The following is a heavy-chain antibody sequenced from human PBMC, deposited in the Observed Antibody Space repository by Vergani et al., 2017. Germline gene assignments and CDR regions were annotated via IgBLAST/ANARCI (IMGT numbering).Heavy chain of an antibody. V-gene: IGHV1-8*03. Sequence: QVQLVQSGAEVMQPGASVKVSCKTSGYIFTSDDIDWVRQAPGKGLEWMGWMNPNSGNTGYSHQFQGRVTITRNTSISTAYMELSSLRSEDTAVYYCARGSTMVRVKGWFDPWGQGTLVTVSS. CDR1: GYIFTSDD. J-gene: IGHJ5*02. D-gene: IGHD3-10*01. CDR3: ARGSTMVRVKGWFDP. CDR2: MNPNSGNT.